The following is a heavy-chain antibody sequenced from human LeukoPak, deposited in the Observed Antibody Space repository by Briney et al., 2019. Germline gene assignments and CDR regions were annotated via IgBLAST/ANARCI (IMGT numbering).Heavy chain of an antibody. J-gene: IGHJ6*02. V-gene: IGHV4-30-4*08. CDR1: GGSISSGGYS. CDR2: IYYSGST. D-gene: IGHD6-19*01. CDR3: ARGFYSSGWYVQGYYYGMDV. Sequence: SETLSLTCAVSGGSISSGGYSWSWIRQPPGKGLEWIGYIYYSGSTYYNPSLKSRVTISVDTSKNQFSLKLSSVTAADTAVYYCARGFYSSGWYVQGYYYGMDVWGQGTTVTVSS.